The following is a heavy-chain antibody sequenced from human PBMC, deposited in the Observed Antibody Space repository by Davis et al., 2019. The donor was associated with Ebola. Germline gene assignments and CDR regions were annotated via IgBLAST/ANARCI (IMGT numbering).Heavy chain of an antibody. Sequence: SETLSLTCPLPGGFISTYHWNWIRQSPGKGLEWIGFISYTGNTNYNPSLKSRVTISVDTARNQFSLQVRSVTAADTATYYCARSSGYMYFASWGQGALVTVSS. D-gene: IGHD5-12*01. V-gene: IGHV4-59*08. CDR2: ISYTGNT. CDR3: ARSSGYMYFAS. J-gene: IGHJ4*02. CDR1: GGFISTYH.